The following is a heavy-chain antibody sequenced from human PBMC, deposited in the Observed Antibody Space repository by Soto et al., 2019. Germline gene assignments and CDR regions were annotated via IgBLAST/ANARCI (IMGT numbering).Heavy chain of an antibody. Sequence: GASVKVSCKASGGTFSSYAISWVRQAPGQGLEWMGGIIPIFGTANYAQKFQGRVTITADESTSTAYMELSSLRSEDTAVYYCARDPRKIGKTYGDYYHAGIAFDIWGQGTMVTVSS. CDR3: ARDPRKIGKTYGDYYHAGIAFDI. CDR1: GGTFSSYA. CDR2: IIPIFGTA. D-gene: IGHD4-17*01. V-gene: IGHV1-69*13. J-gene: IGHJ3*02.